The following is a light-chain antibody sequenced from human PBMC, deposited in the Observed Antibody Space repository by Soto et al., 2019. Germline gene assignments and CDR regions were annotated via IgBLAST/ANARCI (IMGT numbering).Light chain of an antibody. J-gene: IGLJ2*01. CDR1: KLGNKY. V-gene: IGLV3-1*01. CDR3: QAWDSSTGV. CDR2: EDT. Sequence: SYELTQPPSVSVSPGQTASITCSGYKLGNKYVSWYQQKSGQSPVLVIYEDTKRPSGIPERFSGSNSGNTATLTISGTQAIDEADYYCQAWDSSTGVFGGGTKLTVL.